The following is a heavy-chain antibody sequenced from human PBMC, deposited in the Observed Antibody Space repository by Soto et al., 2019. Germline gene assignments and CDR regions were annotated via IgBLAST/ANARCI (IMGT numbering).Heavy chain of an antibody. Sequence: EVQLVESGGGLVQPGGSLRLSCVVSEFTVSYNYMNWVRQAPGKGLEWVSVIYRGGDTFYADSVKGRFTISRDNSKNTLYLQMNSLRAEDTAVYYCARGMYGSGSYYIGDAFDMWGQGTMVTVSS. CDR3: ARGMYGSGSYYIGDAFDM. CDR2: IYRGGDT. CDR1: EFTVSYNY. V-gene: IGHV3-66*01. J-gene: IGHJ3*02. D-gene: IGHD3-10*01.